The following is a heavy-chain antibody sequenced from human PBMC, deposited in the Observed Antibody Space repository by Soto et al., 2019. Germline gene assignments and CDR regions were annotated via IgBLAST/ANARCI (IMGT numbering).Heavy chain of an antibody. Sequence: QVQLVESGGGLVKAGGSLRLSCAASGFIFSDYYMTWIRQAPGKGLEWLSCSSNRDRSTYYADSVKDRFVVSKDNAKNLVYLQMNSLRAEDTAGYFCARAWKIEKFGVISMSKGLDVWGQGTTVTVSS. J-gene: IGHJ6*02. CDR2: SSNRDRST. V-gene: IGHV3-11*01. CDR1: GFIFSDYY. CDR3: ARAWKIEKFGVISMSKGLDV. D-gene: IGHD3-3*01.